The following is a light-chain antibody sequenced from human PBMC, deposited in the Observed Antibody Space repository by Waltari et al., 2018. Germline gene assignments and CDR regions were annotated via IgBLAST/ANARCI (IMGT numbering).Light chain of an antibody. CDR1: QAIRNY. J-gene: IGKJ2*01. Sequence: DIQVPQSPSSLSASIGDRVTITCQASQAIRNYLIWYQQKLGKAPKLLIYEGSNLETGVPSRFSGSGSGTDFSITISSMQPEDIATYYCQLFDDPPSYTFGQGTKVEMK. CDR3: QLFDDPPSYT. V-gene: IGKV1-33*01. CDR2: EGS.